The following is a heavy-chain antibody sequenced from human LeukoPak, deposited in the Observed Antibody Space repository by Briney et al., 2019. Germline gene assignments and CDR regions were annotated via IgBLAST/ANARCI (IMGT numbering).Heavy chain of an antibody. D-gene: IGHD4-11*01. V-gene: IGHV4-30-4*01. J-gene: IGHJ2*01. Sequence: SETLSLTCTVSGGSISSGDYYWSWIRQPPGKGLEWVGYIYYSGSTYYNPSLKSRVTISVDTSKNQFSLKLSSVTAADTAVYYCARDLRVDYSDYDQVDWYFDLWGRGTLVTVSS. CDR3: ARDLRVDYSDYDQVDWYFDL. CDR2: IYYSGST. CDR1: GGSISSGDYY.